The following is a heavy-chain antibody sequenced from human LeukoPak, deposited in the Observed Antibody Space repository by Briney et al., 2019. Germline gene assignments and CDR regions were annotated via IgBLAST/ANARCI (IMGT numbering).Heavy chain of an antibody. CDR2: ISWNSGSI. CDR1: GFTFDDYA. V-gene: IGHV3-9*01. D-gene: IGHD2/OR15-2a*01. J-gene: IGHJ4*02. Sequence: PGGSLRLSCAASGFTFDDYAMHWVRQVPGKGLEWVSGISWNSGSIGYADSVKGRFTISRDNSKNTLYLQMNSLRAEDTAVYYCANWFSDPPADYWGQGTLVTVSS. CDR3: ANWFSDPPADY.